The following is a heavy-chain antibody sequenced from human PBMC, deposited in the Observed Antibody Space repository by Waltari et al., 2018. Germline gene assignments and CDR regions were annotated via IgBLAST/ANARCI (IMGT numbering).Heavy chain of an antibody. CDR2: INTNTRNP. J-gene: IGHJ5*02. CDR1: GYSFPNYA. Sequence: QVQLVQSGSELKKPGASVKVSCKASGYSFPNYAINWIRQAPGQGLELMGWINTNTRNPVYVQGFTGRFVFSLDTSVNTAYLQINSLKAEDTAVYFCAREVVPPARVVVNWFDPWGQGTLVTVSS. CDR3: AREVVPPARVVVNWFDP. V-gene: IGHV7-4-1*02. D-gene: IGHD2-2*01.